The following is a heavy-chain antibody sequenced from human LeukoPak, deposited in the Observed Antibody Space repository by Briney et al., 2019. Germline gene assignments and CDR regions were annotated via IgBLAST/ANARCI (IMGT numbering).Heavy chain of an antibody. CDR1: GYTFINYG. Sequence: ASVKVSCKASGYTFINYGIAWVRQAPGQGLEWMGWISANNGNTNYAQKLQGRVTMTTDTSSSTAYLELSSLRSDDTGVYYCARDGYIVYWGQGTLVTVSS. J-gene: IGHJ4*02. CDR3: ARDGYIVY. V-gene: IGHV1-18*01. CDR2: ISANNGNT.